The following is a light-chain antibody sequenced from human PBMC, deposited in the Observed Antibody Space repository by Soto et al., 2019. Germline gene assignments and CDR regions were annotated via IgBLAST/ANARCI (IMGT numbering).Light chain of an antibody. J-gene: IGKJ4*01. CDR2: GAS. CDR1: QSVNSD. V-gene: IGKV3-15*01. CDR3: QHYNNWPLT. Sequence: ETVMTQSPATLTVSPGERATLSCRASQSVNSDLAWYQQKPGQAPRLLIYGASSRATGIPARFSGSGSGTEFTLTISSLQSEDFAIYYCQHYNNWPLTFGGGTKVEIK.